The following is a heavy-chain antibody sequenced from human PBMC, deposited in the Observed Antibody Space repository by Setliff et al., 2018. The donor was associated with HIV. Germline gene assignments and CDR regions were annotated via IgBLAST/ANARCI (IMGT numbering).Heavy chain of an antibody. CDR3: AREAPLRYAFDV. CDR2: INPENGDT. V-gene: IGHV1-46*01. CDR1: GYIFRNHY. J-gene: IGHJ3*01. Sequence: GASVKVSCKASGYIFRNHYIHWVRQAPGKGLEWMAMINPENGDTINAQKFQGRITLASDTSTSTVYMEVTGLRSEDTAVYFCAREAPLRYAFDVWGQGTMVTVSS.